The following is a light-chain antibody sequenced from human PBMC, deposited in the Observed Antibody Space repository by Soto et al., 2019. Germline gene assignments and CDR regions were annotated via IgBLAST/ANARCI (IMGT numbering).Light chain of an antibody. CDR1: QSVPNSY. J-gene: IGKJ1*01. V-gene: IGKV3-20*01. CDR3: QRYGTSTT. CDR2: GAS. Sequence: EIVLTQSPGTLSLSPGERATLSCRASQSVPNSYLAWYQQKPGQAPRLLIYGASSRATGIPVRFSGSGSGTDFTLTISRLQPEDFAGYYCQRYGTSTTFGKGTKV.